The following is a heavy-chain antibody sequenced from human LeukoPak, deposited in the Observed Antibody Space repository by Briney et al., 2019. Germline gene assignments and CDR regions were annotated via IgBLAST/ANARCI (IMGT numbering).Heavy chain of an antibody. Sequence: GGSLRLSCAAYGFTLANNDMHLVRQAPGKGLEWLSIISWNSGYIGYADSVKGRFTISRDNAKKSLDLQMNSLRAEDTAFYYCGKVRGAYHSCYLFDYWGQGTLVTVSS. CDR1: GFTLANND. J-gene: IGHJ4*02. CDR3: GKVRGAYHSCYLFDY. CDR2: ISWNSGYI. D-gene: IGHD3-10*01. V-gene: IGHV3-9*01.